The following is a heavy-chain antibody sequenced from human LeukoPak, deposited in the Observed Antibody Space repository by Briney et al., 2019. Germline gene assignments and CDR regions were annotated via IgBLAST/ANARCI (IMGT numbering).Heavy chain of an antibody. CDR3: AKDHYDYIGGTYRDFDY. Sequence: GGSLRLSCAASGFTFSSFGMHWVRQAPGKGLEWVAVMSYDGSNPYYADSVKGRFTISRDNSKNTLYLQMNSLRAEDTAVYYCAKDHYDYIGGTYRDFDYWGQGTLVTVSS. CDR1: GFTFSSFG. V-gene: IGHV3-30*18. J-gene: IGHJ4*02. CDR2: MSYDGSNP. D-gene: IGHD3-16*02.